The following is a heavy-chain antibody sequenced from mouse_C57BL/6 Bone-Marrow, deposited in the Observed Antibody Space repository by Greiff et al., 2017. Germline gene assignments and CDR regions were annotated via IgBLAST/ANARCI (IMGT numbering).Heavy chain of an antibody. D-gene: IGHD1-1*01. Sequence: LEESGAELVRPGTSVKVSCKASGYAFTNYLIEWVKQRPGQGLEWIGVINPGSGGTNYNEKFKGKATLTADKSSSTAYMQLSSLTSEDSAVYFCASHGYYGSSPWFAYWGQGTLVTVSA. V-gene: IGHV1-54*01. J-gene: IGHJ3*01. CDR2: INPGSGGT. CDR3: ASHGYYGSSPWFAY. CDR1: GYAFTNYL.